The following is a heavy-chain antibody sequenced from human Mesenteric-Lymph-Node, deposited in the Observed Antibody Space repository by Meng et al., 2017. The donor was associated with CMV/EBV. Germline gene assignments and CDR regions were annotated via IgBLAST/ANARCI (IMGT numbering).Heavy chain of an antibody. Sequence: SETLSLTCTVSSGSISSSNYYCAWVRQPPGKGLEWIGSLSYSGTTYYNPSLKSRVTISVDTSKTQFSLRLSSVTAADTAVYYCARDAYGSYFDFWGQGTLVTVSS. CDR1: SGSISSSNYY. V-gene: IGHV4-39*07. CDR2: LSYSGTT. J-gene: IGHJ4*02. D-gene: IGHD3-10*01. CDR3: ARDAYGSYFDF.